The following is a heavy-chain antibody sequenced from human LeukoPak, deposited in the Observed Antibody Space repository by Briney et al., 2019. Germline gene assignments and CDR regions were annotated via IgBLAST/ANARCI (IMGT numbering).Heavy chain of an antibody. CDR1: GGSISSSSYY. CDR3: ATVYCSGGSCYSDAFDI. D-gene: IGHD2-15*01. Sequence: PSETLSLTCTVSGGSISSSSYYWGWIRQPPGKGLEWIGSIYYSGSTYYNPSLKSRVTISVDTSKNQFSLKLSSVTAADTAVYYCATVYCSGGSCYSDAFDIWGEETMVTVSS. CDR2: IYYSGST. V-gene: IGHV4-39*07. J-gene: IGHJ3*02.